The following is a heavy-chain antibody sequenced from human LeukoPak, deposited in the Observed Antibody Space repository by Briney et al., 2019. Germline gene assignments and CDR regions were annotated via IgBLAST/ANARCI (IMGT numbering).Heavy chain of an antibody. D-gene: IGHD1-1*01. CDR2: ISSSSSYI. CDR1: GFTFSSYS. V-gene: IGHV3-21*01. Sequence: GGTLRLSCAASGFTFSSYSMNWVRQAPGKGLEWVSSISSSSSYIYYADSVKGRFTISRDNAKNSLYLQMNSLTAGDTAVYYCARGPPRGKYYYMDVWGKGTTVTVSS. J-gene: IGHJ6*03. CDR3: ARGPPRGKYYYMDV.